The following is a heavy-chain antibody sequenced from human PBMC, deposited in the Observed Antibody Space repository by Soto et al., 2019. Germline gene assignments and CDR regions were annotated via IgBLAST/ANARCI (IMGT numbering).Heavy chain of an antibody. CDR1: GDSISSSNYF. CDR2: IFYSGST. Sequence: PSETLSLTCTVSGDSISSSNYFWGWIRQPPGKGLEWIGTIFYSGSTYYNPSLKSRVTISVDTSKNQFSLRLISVTAADTALYYCARRYGWLYFDYWGQGSQVTVSS. D-gene: IGHD6-19*01. J-gene: IGHJ4*02. V-gene: IGHV4-39*01. CDR3: ARRYGWLYFDY.